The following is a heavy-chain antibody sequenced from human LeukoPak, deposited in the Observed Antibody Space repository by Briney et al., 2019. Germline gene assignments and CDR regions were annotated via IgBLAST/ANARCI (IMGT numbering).Heavy chain of an antibody. CDR3: ARHSSSWYFDS. CDR2: IYTSGST. CDR1: GCSISSYY. Sequence: SETPSLTYTVSGCSISSYYWIWIRQPAGKGREWIGRIYTSGSTNYNPALKSRVTMSVNTSNEQFSLKLSSVTAAHTAVYYCARHSSSWYFDSWGQGTLVPASS. V-gene: IGHV4-4*07. J-gene: IGHJ4*02. D-gene: IGHD6-13*01.